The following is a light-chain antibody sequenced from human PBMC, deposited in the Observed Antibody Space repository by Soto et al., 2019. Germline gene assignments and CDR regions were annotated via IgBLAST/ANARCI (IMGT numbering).Light chain of an antibody. CDR3: QQYNKWPQT. Sequence: EIVLTQSPGTLSLSPGERATLSCRASQSVSSSYLAWYQQKPGQAPRLLIYGASSRATGIPARFSGSGSGTEFTLTISSLQSEDFAVYYCQQYNKWPQTFGQGTRLEIK. V-gene: IGKV3D-15*01. J-gene: IGKJ5*01. CDR2: GAS. CDR1: QSVSSSY.